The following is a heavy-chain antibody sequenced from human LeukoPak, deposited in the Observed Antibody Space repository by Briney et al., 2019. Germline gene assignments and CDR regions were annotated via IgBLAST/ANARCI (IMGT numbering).Heavy chain of an antibody. CDR2: ISSSGSTI. D-gene: IGHD6-13*01. J-gene: IGHJ6*03. CDR1: GFTFSSYE. Sequence: PGGSLRLSCAASGFTFSSYEMNWVRQAPGKGLEWVSYISSSGSTIYYADSVKGRFAISRDNAKNSLYLQMNSLRAEDTAVYYCARGYSSSWYGYYYMDVWGKGTTVTVSS. CDR3: ARGYSSSWYGYYYMDV. V-gene: IGHV3-48*03.